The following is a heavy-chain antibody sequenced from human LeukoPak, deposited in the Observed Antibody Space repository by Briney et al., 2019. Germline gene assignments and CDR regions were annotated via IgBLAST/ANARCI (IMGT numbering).Heavy chain of an antibody. CDR2: IYYSGST. J-gene: IGHJ3*02. CDR3: ARSTDSSGYYYDDAFDI. D-gene: IGHD3-22*01. V-gene: IGHV4-31*03. CDR1: GGSISSGGYY. Sequence: SQTLSLTCTVSGGSISSGGYYWSWIRQHPGKGLEWIGYIYYSGSTYYNPSLKSRVTISVDTSKNQFSLKLSSVTAADTAVYYCARSTDSSGYYYDDAFDIWGQGTMVTVSS.